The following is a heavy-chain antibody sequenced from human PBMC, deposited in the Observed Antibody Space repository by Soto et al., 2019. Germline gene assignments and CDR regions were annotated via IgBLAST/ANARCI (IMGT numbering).Heavy chain of an antibody. V-gene: IGHV3-53*04. CDR3: ARDDGYCSGGSCYGAFDI. D-gene: IGHD2-15*01. J-gene: IGHJ3*02. CDR1: GFTVSSNY. CDR2: IYSGGST. Sequence: GGSLRLSCAASGFTVSSNYMSWVRQAPGKGLEWVSVIYSGGSTYYADSVKGRFTISRHNSKNTLYLQMNSLRAEDTAVYYCARDDGYCSGGSCYGAFDIWGQGTMVTVSS.